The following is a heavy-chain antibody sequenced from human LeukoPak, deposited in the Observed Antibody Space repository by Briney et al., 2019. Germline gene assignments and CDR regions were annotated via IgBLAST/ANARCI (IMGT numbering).Heavy chain of an antibody. D-gene: IGHD6-19*01. CDR3: ARGPQWLVREDAFDI. J-gene: IGHJ3*02. Sequence: ASVKVSCKASGYTFTSYDINWVRQATGQGLEWMGWMNPNSDNTGYSQNFQGRVTFTRDTSISTAYMELSSLRSEDTAVYYCARGPQWLVREDAFDIWGQGTMVTVSS. CDR2: MNPNSDNT. V-gene: IGHV1-8*03. CDR1: GYTFTSYD.